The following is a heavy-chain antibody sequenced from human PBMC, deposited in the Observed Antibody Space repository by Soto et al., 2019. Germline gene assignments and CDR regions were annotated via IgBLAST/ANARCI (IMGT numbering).Heavy chain of an antibody. Sequence: SETLSLTCAASGGSISSGGYSWSWIRQPPGKGLEWIGYIYHSGSTYYNPSLKSRVTISVDRSKNQFSLKLSSVTAADTAVYYCARGSSSGWYLYYFDYWGQGTLVTVSS. D-gene: IGHD6-19*01. CDR3: ARGSSSGWYLYYFDY. CDR1: GGSISSGGYS. J-gene: IGHJ4*02. CDR2: IYHSGST. V-gene: IGHV4-30-2*01.